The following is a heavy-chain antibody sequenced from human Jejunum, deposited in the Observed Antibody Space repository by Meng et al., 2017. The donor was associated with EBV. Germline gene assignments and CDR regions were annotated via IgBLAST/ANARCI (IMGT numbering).Heavy chain of an antibody. CDR3: ARGSGTTRHY. J-gene: IGHJ4*02. Sequence: EVQLVDSGGGLVQPGGSLRLSCAASGFTFSSYDMHWVRQATGKGLEWVSGIGTAGDTYYLGSVKGRFTISRENAKNSLYLQMNSLRVGDTAVYYCARGSGTTRHYWGQGTLVTVSS. V-gene: IGHV3-13*01. CDR1: GFTFSSYD. D-gene: IGHD1-1*01. CDR2: IGTAGDT.